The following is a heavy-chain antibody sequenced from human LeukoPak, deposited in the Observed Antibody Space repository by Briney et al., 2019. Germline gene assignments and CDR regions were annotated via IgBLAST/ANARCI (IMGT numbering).Heavy chain of an antibody. D-gene: IGHD1-26*01. CDR2: ISSGSSTI. CDR1: GFTFSSYT. CDR3: ARGTSDYSDF. Sequence: GGSLRLSCAASGFTFSSYTMNWVRQAPGKGLEWVSYISSGSSTIYYADSVKGRFTISRDNAKSSLYLQMNSLRDEDTAVYYCARGTSDYSDFWGQGILVTVSS. V-gene: IGHV3-48*02. J-gene: IGHJ4*02.